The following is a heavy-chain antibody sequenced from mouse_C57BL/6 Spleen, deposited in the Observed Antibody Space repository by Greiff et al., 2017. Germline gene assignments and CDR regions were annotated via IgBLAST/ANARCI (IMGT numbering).Heavy chain of an antibody. Sequence: QVQLKQSGAELVKPGASVKLSCKASGYTFTEYTIHWVKQRSGQGLEWIGWLYPGRGSIRYNEKFKDKATLTADKSSSTVYMELSRLTSEDSAVYCCARHEAASLYYGDYDYWGQGTTLTVSS. V-gene: IGHV1-62-2*01. J-gene: IGHJ2*01. CDR2: LYPGRGSI. CDR1: GYTFTEYT. D-gene: IGHD2-13*01. CDR3: ARHEAASLYYGDYDY.